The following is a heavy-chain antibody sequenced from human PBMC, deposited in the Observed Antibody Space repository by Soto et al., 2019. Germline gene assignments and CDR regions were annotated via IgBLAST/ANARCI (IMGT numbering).Heavy chain of an antibody. CDR2: ISVWNGDT. Sequence: QVQLVQSGAEVKKPGASVRVSCKASGYRFSNFGISWVRQAPGQGLEWMGWISVWNGDTQSAQNLQGRVSMTTDTSTSTAYMELRSLKSDDTAIYYCATDRDPYYDNTGYYHFDYWGQGTLVTVSS. CDR3: ATDRDPYYDNTGYYHFDY. CDR1: GYRFSNFG. V-gene: IGHV1-18*01. D-gene: IGHD3-22*01. J-gene: IGHJ4*02.